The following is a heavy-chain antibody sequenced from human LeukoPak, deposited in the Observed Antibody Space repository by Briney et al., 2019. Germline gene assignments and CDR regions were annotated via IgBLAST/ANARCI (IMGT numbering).Heavy chain of an antibody. CDR3: ARRGYYYGSGSYIHFDY. CDR2: IYPGDSDT. V-gene: IGHV5-51*01. Sequence: GESLKISCKGSGYSFTSYWIGWVRQMPGKGLEWMGIIYPGDSDTRYSPSFQGQVTISADKSISTAYLQWSSLKASDTAMHYCARRGYYYGSGSYIHFDYWGQGTLVTVSS. CDR1: GYSFTSYW. D-gene: IGHD3-10*01. J-gene: IGHJ4*02.